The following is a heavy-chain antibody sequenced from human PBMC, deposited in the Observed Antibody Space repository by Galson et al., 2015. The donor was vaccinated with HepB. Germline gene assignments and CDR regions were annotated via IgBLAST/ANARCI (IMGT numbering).Heavy chain of an antibody. CDR1: GFTFTTYA. J-gene: IGHJ6*02. CDR2: ISGSATST. D-gene: IGHD3-22*01. CDR3: AKPTPYYYDSRGNHYYYGVDV. Sequence: SLRLSCAASGFTFTTYAMSWVRQAPGKGLEWVSGISGSATSTYYADSVKGRFIISRDNSKNTLYLQMNSLRAEDTAVYYCAKPTPYYYDSRGNHYYYGVDVWGQGTTVTVSS. V-gene: IGHV3-23*01.